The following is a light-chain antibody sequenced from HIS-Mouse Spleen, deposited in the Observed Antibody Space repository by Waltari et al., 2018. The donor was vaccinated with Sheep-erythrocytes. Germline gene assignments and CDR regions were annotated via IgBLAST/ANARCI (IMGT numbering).Light chain of an antibody. CDR3: CSYAGSYNHV. V-gene: IGLV2-11*01. Sequence: QSALTQPRSVSGSPGQSVTISCTVTRSDVGGYNYVPWYQQPPGKAPKLMIYDVSKRPSGVPDRFSGSKSGNTASLTISGLQAEDEADYYCCSYAGSYNHVFATGTKVTVL. CDR1: RSDVGGYNY. CDR2: DVS. J-gene: IGLJ1*01.